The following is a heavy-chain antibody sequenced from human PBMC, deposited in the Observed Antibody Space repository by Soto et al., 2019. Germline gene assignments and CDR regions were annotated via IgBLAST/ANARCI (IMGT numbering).Heavy chain of an antibody. J-gene: IGHJ5*02. V-gene: IGHV4-31*03. D-gene: IGHD2-2*01. CDR1: GDAIYIGGYY. Sequence: KSSETLSLTCTVSGDAIYIGGYYWTWIRQHQGKGLEWIGYIYHTGKTYYNPSLESRVTMSVDTSKNQFSLKLASVTAADAAVYYCARYGSSTANWIDPWGQGTLVTVSS. CDR2: IYHTGKT. CDR3: ARYGSSTANWIDP.